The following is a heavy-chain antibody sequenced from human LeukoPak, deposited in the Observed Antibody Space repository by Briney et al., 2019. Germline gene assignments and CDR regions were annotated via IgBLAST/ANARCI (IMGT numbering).Heavy chain of an antibody. V-gene: IGHV3-23*01. Sequence: PGGSLRLSCAASGFTFSSYAMSWVRQAPGKGLEGVSAISGSGGSTYYADSVKGRFTISRDNSKNTLYLQMNSLRAEDTAVYYCAKSGQWLVRWGVDYWGQGTLVTVSS. J-gene: IGHJ4*02. D-gene: IGHD6-19*01. CDR2: ISGSGGST. CDR3: AKSGQWLVRWGVDY. CDR1: GFTFSSYA.